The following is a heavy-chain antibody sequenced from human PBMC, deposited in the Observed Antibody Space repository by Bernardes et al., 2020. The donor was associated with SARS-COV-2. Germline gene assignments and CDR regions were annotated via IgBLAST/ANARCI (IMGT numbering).Heavy chain of an antibody. V-gene: IGHV4-34*01. CDR1: GGSFSGYY. J-gene: IGHJ6*02. CDR3: ARGYYYDSSGYKEDYYYYGMDV. Sequence: LSLTCAVYGGSFSGYYWSWIRQPPGKGLEWIGEINHSGSTNYNPSLKSRVTISVDTSKNQFSLKLSSVTAADTAVYYCARGYYYDSSGYKEDYYYYGMDVWGQGTTVTVSS. D-gene: IGHD3-22*01. CDR2: INHSGST.